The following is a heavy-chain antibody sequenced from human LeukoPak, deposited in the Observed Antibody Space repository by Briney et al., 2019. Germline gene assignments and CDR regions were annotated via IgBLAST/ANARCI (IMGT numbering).Heavy chain of an antibody. V-gene: IGHV4-34*01. D-gene: IGHD3-10*01. CDR3: ARSGSGSHTYYYYGMDV. CDR2: INHSGST. J-gene: IGHJ6*02. Sequence: PPETLSLTCAVYGGSFSGYYWNWIRQPPGKGLEWIGEINHSGSTNYNPSLKSRVTISVDTSKNQFSLKLSSVTAADTAVYYCARSGSGSHTYYYYGMDVWGQRTKVTVSS. CDR1: GGSFSGYY.